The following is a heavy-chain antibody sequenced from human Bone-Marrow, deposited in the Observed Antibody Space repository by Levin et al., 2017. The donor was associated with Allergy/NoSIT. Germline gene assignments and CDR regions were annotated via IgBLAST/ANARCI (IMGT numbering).Heavy chain of an antibody. CDR3: ARDLNPFLLSSSPQTYCSSTSCPPSRIDYYYYYYMDV. CDR1: GASVSSNSAA. J-gene: IGHJ6*03. V-gene: IGHV6-1*01. D-gene: IGHD2-2*01. CDR2: TYYRSKWYN. Sequence: SETLSLTCAISGASVSSNSAAWNWIRQSPSRGLEWLGRTYYRSKWYNDYAVSVKSRITINPDTSKNQFSLQLNSVTPEDTAVYYCARDLNPFLLSSSPQTYCSSTSCPPSRIDYYYYYYMDVWGKGTTVTVSS.